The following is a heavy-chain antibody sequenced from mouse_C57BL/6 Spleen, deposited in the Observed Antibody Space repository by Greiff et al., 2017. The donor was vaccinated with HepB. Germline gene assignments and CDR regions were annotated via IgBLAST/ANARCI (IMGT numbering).Heavy chain of an antibody. CDR2: IDPENGDT. Sequence: EVKLQESGAELVRPGASVKLSCTASGFNIKDDYMHWVKQRPEQGLEWIGWIDPENGDTEYASKFQGKATITADTSSNTAYLQLSSLTSEDTAVYYCTKGNPDVWGTGTTVTVSS. J-gene: IGHJ1*03. CDR3: TKGNPDV. CDR1: GFNIKDDY. D-gene: IGHD2-1*01. V-gene: IGHV14-4*01.